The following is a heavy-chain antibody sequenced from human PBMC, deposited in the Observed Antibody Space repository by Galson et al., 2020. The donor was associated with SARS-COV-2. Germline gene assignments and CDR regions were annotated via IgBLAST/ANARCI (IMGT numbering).Heavy chain of an antibody. CDR3: ARQSGSHDAFDI. V-gene: IGHV4-59*08. D-gene: IGHD1-26*01. CDR2: IYYSGST. Sequence: SETLSLTCTVSGGSISSYYWSWIRQPPGTGLEWIGYIYYSGSTNYNPSLKSRVTISVDTSKNQFSLKLSSVTAADTAVYYCARQSGSHDAFDIWGQGTMVTVSS. J-gene: IGHJ3*02. CDR1: GGSISSYY.